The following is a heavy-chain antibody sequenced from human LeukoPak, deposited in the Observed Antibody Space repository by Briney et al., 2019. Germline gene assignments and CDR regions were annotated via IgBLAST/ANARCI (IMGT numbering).Heavy chain of an antibody. V-gene: IGHV4-59*01. CDR3: ARGYSYGFGRFIDY. CDR1: GGSISSYY. Sequence: SETLSLPCTVSGGSISSYYWSWIRQPPGKGLEWIGYIYYSGSTNYNPSLKSRVTISVDTSKNQFSLKLSSVTAADTAVYYCARGYSYGFGRFIDYWGQGTLVTVSS. J-gene: IGHJ4*02. CDR2: IYYSGST. D-gene: IGHD5-18*01.